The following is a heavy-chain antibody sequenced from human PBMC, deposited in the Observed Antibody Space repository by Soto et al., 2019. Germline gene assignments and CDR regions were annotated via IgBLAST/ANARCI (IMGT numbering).Heavy chain of an antibody. V-gene: IGHV2-70*04. CDR1: GFSLSTSGMR. CDR3: APHSSSSAFDI. CDR2: IDWDDDK. J-gene: IGHJ3*02. D-gene: IGHD6-6*01. Sequence: SGPTLVNPTQTLTLTCTFSGFSLSTSGMRVSWIRQPPGKALEWLARIDWDDDKFYSTSLKTRLTISKDTSKNQVVLTMTNMDPVDTDPYYCAPHSSSSAFDIWGQGTMVTVSS.